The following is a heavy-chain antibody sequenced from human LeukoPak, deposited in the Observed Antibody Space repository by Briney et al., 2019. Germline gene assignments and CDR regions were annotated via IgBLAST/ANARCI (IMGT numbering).Heavy chain of an antibody. V-gene: IGHV4-39*07. D-gene: IGHD3-9*01. CDR1: GGSISSSSYY. CDR2: IYHSGST. Sequence: SETLSLTCTVSGGSISSSSYYWGWIRQPPGTGLEWIGSIYHSGSTYYNPSLKSRVTISVDTSKNQFSLKLSSVTAADTAVYYCARPSDILGYFDYWGQGTLVTVSS. J-gene: IGHJ4*02. CDR3: ARPSDILGYFDY.